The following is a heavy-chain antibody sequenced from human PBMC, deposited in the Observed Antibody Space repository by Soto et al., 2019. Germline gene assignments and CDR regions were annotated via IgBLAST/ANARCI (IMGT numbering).Heavy chain of an antibody. V-gene: IGHV1-18*01. CDR2: ISAHNGNT. CDR1: GYTFTSCG. J-gene: IGHJ4*02. Sequence: QVHLVQSGAEVKKPGASVKVSCKGSGYTFTSCGITWVRQAPGQGLEWMGWISAHNGNTDYAQKLQGRVTVTRDTSTCTAYMEFRSLRSDDTAVYYCARGRYGDYWGQGALVTVSS. D-gene: IGHD1-1*01. CDR3: ARGRYGDY.